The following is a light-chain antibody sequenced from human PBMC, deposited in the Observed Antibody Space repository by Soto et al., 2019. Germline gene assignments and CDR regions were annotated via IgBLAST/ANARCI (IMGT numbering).Light chain of an antibody. CDR2: LEGSGSY. CDR3: ETWDFNTRV. CDR1: SGHSSYI. V-gene: IGLV4-60*02. Sequence: QLVLTQSSSGSASLGSTVKLTCTLSSGHSSYIIAWHQQQPGKAPRYLMKLEGSGSYNKGSGVPDRFSGSSSGADRYLTISNLQFEDEADYYCETWDFNTRVFGGGTKLTVL. J-gene: IGLJ3*02.